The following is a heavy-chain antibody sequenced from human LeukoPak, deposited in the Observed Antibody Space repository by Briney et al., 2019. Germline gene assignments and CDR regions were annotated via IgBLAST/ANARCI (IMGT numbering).Heavy chain of an antibody. CDR1: GGSFSDYY. Sequence: SETLSLTCAVYGGSFSDYYWTWIRQTPGKGLEWIGEMSPSGSSNYNPSLKSRVTISVDTSKNQFSLKLSSVTAADTAVYYCARGYSGWYGPLFDYWGQGTLVTVSS. J-gene: IGHJ4*02. CDR3: ARGYSGWYGPLFDY. D-gene: IGHD6-19*01. V-gene: IGHV4-34*01. CDR2: MSPSGSS.